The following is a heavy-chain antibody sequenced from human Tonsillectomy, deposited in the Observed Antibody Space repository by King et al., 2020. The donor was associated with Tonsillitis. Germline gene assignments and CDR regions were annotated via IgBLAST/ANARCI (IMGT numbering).Heavy chain of an antibody. CDR3: ARGGRRGYSYGLDAFDI. J-gene: IGHJ3*02. CDR1: GGSFSGYY. Sequence: VQLQQWGAGLLKPSETLSLTCAVSGGSFSGYYWSWIRQPPGKGLEWIGEINHSGSTNYNPSLKSRVTISVDTSKNQFSLKLSSVTAAHTAVYYCARGGRRGYSYGLDAFDIWGQGTMVTVSS. V-gene: IGHV4-34*01. CDR2: INHSGST. D-gene: IGHD5-18*01.